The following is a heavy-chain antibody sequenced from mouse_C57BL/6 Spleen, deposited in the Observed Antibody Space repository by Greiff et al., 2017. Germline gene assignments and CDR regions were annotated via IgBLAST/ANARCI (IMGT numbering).Heavy chain of an antibody. V-gene: IGHV1-26*01. CDR2: INPNNGGT. Sequence: EVPLQQSGPELVKPGASVKISCKASGYTFPDYYMNWVKQSHGKSLEWIGDINPNNGGTSYNQKFKGKATLTVDKSSSTAYMELRSLTSEDSAVYYCARDEGFAYWGQGTLVTVSA. J-gene: IGHJ3*01. CDR3: ARDEGFAY. CDR1: GYTFPDYY.